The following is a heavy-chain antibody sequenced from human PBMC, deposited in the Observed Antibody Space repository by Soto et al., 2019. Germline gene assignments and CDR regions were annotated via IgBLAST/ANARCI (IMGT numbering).Heavy chain of an antibody. D-gene: IGHD2-2*01. J-gene: IGHJ4*02. CDR3: ARLSTSFDY. Sequence: LSLTCTVSGGSISSSSYYWGWIRQPPGKGLEWIGSIYYSGSTYYNPSLKSRVTISVDTSKNQFSLKLSSVTAADTAVYYCARLSTSFDYWGQGTLVNVSS. V-gene: IGHV4-39*01. CDR1: GGSISSSSYY. CDR2: IYYSGST.